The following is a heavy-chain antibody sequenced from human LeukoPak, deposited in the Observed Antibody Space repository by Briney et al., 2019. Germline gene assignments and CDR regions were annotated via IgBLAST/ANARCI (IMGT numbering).Heavy chain of an antibody. CDR2: INQDGSRK. D-gene: IGHD1-26*01. CDR1: RFTFSNYW. CDR3: AKWGPHCVGDYCPALDS. Sequence: GGSLRLSCVVSRFTFSNYWMSWVRQAPGKGLEWVANINQDGSRKVYADSMKGRFTISRDNAKESLYLQLNSLRADDTAVYYCAKWGPHCVGDYCPALDSWGQGTLVTVFS. V-gene: IGHV3-7*01. J-gene: IGHJ4*02.